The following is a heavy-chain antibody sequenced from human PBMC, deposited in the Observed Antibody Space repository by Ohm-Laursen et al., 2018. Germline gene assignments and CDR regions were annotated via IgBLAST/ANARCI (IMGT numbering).Heavy chain of an antibody. CDR1: GFTFRSYA. Sequence: SLRLSCAASGFTFRSYAMTWVRQAPGKGLEWVSSITNSNGGHSTYYADSVKGRFTISRDNAKNSLYLQMNSLRVEDTAVYYCARERGQRAAVGATGYWGQGTLVTVSS. J-gene: IGHJ4*02. CDR2: ITNSNGGHST. D-gene: IGHD1-26*01. CDR3: ARERGQRAAVGATGY. V-gene: IGHV3-48*03.